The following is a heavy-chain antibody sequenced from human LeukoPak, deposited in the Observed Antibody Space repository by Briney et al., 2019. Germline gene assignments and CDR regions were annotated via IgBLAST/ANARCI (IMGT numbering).Heavy chain of an antibody. CDR2: IYYSGST. CDR1: GGSISSYY. Sequence: SETLSLTCTVSGGSISSYYWSWIRQPPGKGLEWIGYIYYSGSTNYNPSLKSRVTISVDTSKNQFSLKLSSVTAADTAVYYCARDSSGYSYFDYWGQGTLVTVSS. CDR3: ARDSSGYSYFDY. V-gene: IGHV4-59*01. J-gene: IGHJ4*02. D-gene: IGHD3-22*01.